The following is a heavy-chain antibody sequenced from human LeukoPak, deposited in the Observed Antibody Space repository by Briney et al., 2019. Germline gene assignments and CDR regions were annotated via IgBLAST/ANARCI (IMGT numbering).Heavy chain of an antibody. Sequence: GGSLRLSCAASGFTFSTYAMSWVRQAAGKGLEWVSLISGSGGGTYYADSVKGRFTISRDNSKNTLYLQMNSLRAEDTAVYYCAKGDGPRPVVDTMIVWGQGTLVTVSS. D-gene: IGHD3-22*01. J-gene: IGHJ4*02. CDR1: GFTFSTYA. CDR2: ISGSGGGT. V-gene: IGHV3-23*01. CDR3: AKGDGPRPVVDTMIV.